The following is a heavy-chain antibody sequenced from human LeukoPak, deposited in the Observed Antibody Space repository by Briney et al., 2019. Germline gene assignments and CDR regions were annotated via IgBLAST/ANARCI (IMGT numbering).Heavy chain of an antibody. Sequence: GGSLRLSCGASGFTLRTYPMRWVRQAPGKGLEWVSTISGSGANTYYADSVRGRFTISRGNSKNTLDLDMNSPRAEDSAVYYCAKEWAGYTNPYYFYYLGQGTLVTVSS. V-gene: IGHV3-23*01. CDR3: AKEWAGYTNPYYFYY. J-gene: IGHJ4*01. CDR1: GFTLRTYP. D-gene: IGHD3/OR15-3a*01. CDR2: ISGSGANT.